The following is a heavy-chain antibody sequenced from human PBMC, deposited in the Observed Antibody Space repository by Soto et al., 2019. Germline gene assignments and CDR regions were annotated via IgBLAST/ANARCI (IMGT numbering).Heavy chain of an antibody. Sequence: QVQLQESGPGLVKPSGTLSLTCAVSGGSISSSNWWSWVRQPPGKGLEWIGEIYHSGSTNYNPSLKSRDTIAVYKSKNQFSLKLSSVTGADTAVYYCARRESIAAQYDYWGQGTKDTVSS. CDR1: GGSISSSNW. J-gene: IGHJ4*02. CDR2: IYHSGST. CDR3: ARRESIAAQYDY. V-gene: IGHV4-4*02. D-gene: IGHD6-6*01.